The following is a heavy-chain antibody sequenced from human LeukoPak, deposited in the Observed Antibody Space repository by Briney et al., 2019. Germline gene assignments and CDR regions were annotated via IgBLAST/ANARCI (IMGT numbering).Heavy chain of an antibody. CDR3: ARGREQWLVYNWFDP. J-gene: IGHJ5*02. CDR2: INHSGGT. CDR1: GGSFSGYY. Sequence: KTSETLSLTCAVYGGSFSGYYWSWIRQPPGKGLEWIGEINHSGGTNYNPSLKSRVTISVDTSKNQFSLKLSSVTAADTAVYYCARGREQWLVYNWFDPWGQGTLVTVSP. V-gene: IGHV4-34*01. D-gene: IGHD6-19*01.